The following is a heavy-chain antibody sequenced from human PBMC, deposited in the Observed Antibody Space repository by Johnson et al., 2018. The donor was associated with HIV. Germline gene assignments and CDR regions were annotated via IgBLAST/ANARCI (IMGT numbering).Heavy chain of an antibody. Sequence: QVQLVESGGGVVQPGRSLRLSCAASGFTFSSYPMHWVRQAPGKGLEWVAIISYDGGSKYYADSVKGRFTVSRDNSKNTLYLQMNSLRAEDTAVYYCARGGLGSTRPRWADIVATPYQLAAFDIWGQGTMVTVSS. CDR1: GFTFSSYP. J-gene: IGHJ3*02. CDR3: ARGGLGSTRPRWADIVATPYQLAAFDI. CDR2: ISYDGGSK. D-gene: IGHD5-12*01. V-gene: IGHV3-30*14.